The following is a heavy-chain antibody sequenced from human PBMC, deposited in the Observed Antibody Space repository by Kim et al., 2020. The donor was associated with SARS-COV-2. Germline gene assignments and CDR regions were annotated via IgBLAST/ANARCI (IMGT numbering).Heavy chain of an antibody. CDR2: INGGGGST. Sequence: GGSLRLSCAASGFTFTAYAMSWVRQAPGKGLEWVSTINGGGGSTYYADSVKGRFTISRDNSKHTLYLQMDSLRAEDTAVYYCAKDYWGSSAWTHGAFDPWGQGTLVTVSS. CDR3: AKDYWGSSAWTHGAFDP. J-gene: IGHJ5*02. D-gene: IGHD6-25*01. V-gene: IGHV3-23*01. CDR1: GFTFTAYA.